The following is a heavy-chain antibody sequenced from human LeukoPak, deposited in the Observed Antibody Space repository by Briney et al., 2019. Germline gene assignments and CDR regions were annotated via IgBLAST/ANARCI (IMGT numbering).Heavy chain of an antibody. V-gene: IGHV3-30*18. D-gene: IGHD3-22*01. J-gene: IGHJ4*02. Sequence: GGSLRLSCVASGFTFSSFGMHWVRQAPGKGLEWLAVISFDGYNKYYADSVKGRFTISRDNSKNTLYLQMNSLRAEDTAVYYCAKPTMLVVVIPYFDYWGQGTLVTVSS. CDR2: ISFDGYNK. CDR1: GFTFSSFG. CDR3: AKPTMLVVVIPYFDY.